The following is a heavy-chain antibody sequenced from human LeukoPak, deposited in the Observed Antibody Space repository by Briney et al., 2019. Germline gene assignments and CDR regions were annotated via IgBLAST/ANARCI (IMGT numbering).Heavy chain of an antibody. Sequence: ASVKVSCKASGYTFTSNGFSGLRRPPGQGLEWLGWISASIGNTNYAQKLQGRVTMTTDTSTSTAYMELRSLRSDDTAVYYCARVEETDSSSWYRGAYYFDYWGQGTLVTVSS. V-gene: IGHV1-18*01. J-gene: IGHJ4*02. CDR2: ISASIGNT. CDR1: GYTFTSNG. D-gene: IGHD6-13*01. CDR3: ARVEETDSSSWYRGAYYFDY.